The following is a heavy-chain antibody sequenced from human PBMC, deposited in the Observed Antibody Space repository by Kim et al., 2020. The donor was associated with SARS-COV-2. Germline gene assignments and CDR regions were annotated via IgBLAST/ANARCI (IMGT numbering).Heavy chain of an antibody. Sequence: SETLSLTCTVSGGSISSYYWGWIRQSPGKGLEYIGYIDYTWTSHYSATLQGRVTLSADTRKNQFSLQLTSVTGADTAIYFCARRGPDSGPFHYWGRGTLVTVSS. CDR1: GGSISSYY. J-gene: IGHJ4*02. V-gene: IGHV4-59*08. D-gene: IGHD1-1*01. CDR3: ARRGPDSGPFHY. CDR2: IDYTWTS.